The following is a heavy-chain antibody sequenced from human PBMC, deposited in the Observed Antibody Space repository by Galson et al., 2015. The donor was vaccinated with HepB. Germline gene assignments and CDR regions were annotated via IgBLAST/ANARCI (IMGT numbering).Heavy chain of an antibody. J-gene: IGHJ3*02. CDR3: ARETPSYYYDSSEEGPFYI. V-gene: IGHV1-69*13. Sequence: SVKVSCKASGGTFSRYAISWVRQAPGQGLAWMGGIIPIFGTRKYAQKFQGRVTITADESTSTAYMELSSLRSEDTAVYYCARETPSYYYDSSEEGPFYIWGQGTMVIVSS. CDR2: IIPIFGTR. D-gene: IGHD3-22*01. CDR1: GGTFSRYA.